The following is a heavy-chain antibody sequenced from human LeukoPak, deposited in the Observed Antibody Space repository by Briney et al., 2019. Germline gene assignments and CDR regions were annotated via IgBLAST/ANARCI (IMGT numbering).Heavy chain of an antibody. CDR1: GFTVSSNY. CDR2: IYSGGST. CDR3: ARDNDSNFDY. J-gene: IGHJ4*02. V-gene: IGHV3-66*01. Sequence: PGWSLRLSCAASGFTVSSNYMSWVRQAPGKGLEWVSVIYSGGSTYYADSVKGRFTISRDNSKNTLYLQMNSLRAEDTAVYYCARDNDSNFDYWGQGTLVTVSS. D-gene: IGHD1-1*01.